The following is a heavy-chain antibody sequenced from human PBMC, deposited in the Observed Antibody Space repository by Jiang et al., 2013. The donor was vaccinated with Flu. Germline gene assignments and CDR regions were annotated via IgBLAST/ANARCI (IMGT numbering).Heavy chain of an antibody. CDR2: INTNTGNP. Sequence: QSGSELKKPGASVKVSCKASGYSFTAYGINWVRQAPGQGLEWMGWINTNTGNPTYAQGFTGRFVFSLDTSVSTAYLQISSLKAEDTAVYYCARELTTWLPDFYYYGMDVWGQGTTVTVSS. V-gene: IGHV7-4-1*02. D-gene: IGHD5-12*01. J-gene: IGHJ6*02. CDR1: GYSFTAYG. CDR3: ARELTTWLPDFYYYGMDV.